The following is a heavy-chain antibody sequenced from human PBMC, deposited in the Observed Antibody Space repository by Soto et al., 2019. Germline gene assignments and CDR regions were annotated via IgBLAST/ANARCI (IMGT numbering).Heavy chain of an antibody. CDR1: GFTFSSYA. V-gene: IGHV3-23*01. D-gene: IGHD3-3*01. Sequence: EVQLLESGGGLVQPGGSLRLSCAASGFTFSSYAMSLVRQAPGKGLEWVSAISGSGGSTSYADSVKGRFTISRDNSKNPLYLQMNSLRAEDTAVYYCAKDKRITIFGVVSNAAFDIWGQGTMVTVSS. CDR3: AKDKRITIFGVVSNAAFDI. J-gene: IGHJ3*02. CDR2: ISGSGGST.